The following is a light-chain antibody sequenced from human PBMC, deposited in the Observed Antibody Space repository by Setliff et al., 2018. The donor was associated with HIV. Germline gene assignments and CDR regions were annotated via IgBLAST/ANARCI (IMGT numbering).Light chain of an antibody. CDR2: EVI. CDR1: SSDVGSYNF. CDR3: CSYVGSNTLV. V-gene: IGLV2-23*02. Sequence: QSVLAQPASVSGSPGQSTTISCTGTSSDVGSYNFVSWYQQHPGKAPKLMIYEVIKRPSGVSNRFSGSKSGNTASLTISGLQAEDEADYYCCSYVGSNTLVFGGGTKVTVL. J-gene: IGLJ2*01.